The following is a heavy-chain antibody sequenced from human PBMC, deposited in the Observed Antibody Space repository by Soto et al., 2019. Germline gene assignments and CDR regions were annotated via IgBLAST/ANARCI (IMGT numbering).Heavy chain of an antibody. V-gene: IGHV1-18*01. Sequence: ASVKVSCKASGYTFTTYGISWVRQAPGQGLEWMGWISGYNANTNYAQKLQGRVTMTTDTSTSTAYMELRSLRSDDTAVYYCARDGVRVGTTRNWFDPWGQGTLVTVSS. J-gene: IGHJ5*02. D-gene: IGHD2-21*02. CDR2: ISGYNANT. CDR1: GYTFTTYG. CDR3: ARDGVRVGTTRNWFDP.